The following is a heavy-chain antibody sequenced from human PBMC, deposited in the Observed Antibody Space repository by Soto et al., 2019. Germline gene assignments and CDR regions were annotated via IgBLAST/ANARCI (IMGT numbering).Heavy chain of an antibody. J-gene: IGHJ6*02. CDR1: GGTFSSYA. D-gene: IGHD3-3*01. CDR2: IIPIFGTA. Sequence: QVQLVQSGAEVKKPGSSVKVSCKASGGTFSSYAISWVRQAPGQGLEWMGGIIPIFGTANYAQKFQGRVTITADKSTSTAYMELSSLRSEDTAVYYCGRAYYDFWSCYYSSYYYYGMDVWGQGTTVTVSS. V-gene: IGHV1-69*06. CDR3: GRAYYDFWSCYYSSYYYYGMDV.